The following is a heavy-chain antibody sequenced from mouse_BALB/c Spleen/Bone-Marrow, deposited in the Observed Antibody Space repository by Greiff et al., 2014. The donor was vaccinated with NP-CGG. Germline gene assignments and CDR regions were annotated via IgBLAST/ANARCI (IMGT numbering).Heavy chain of an antibody. CDR1: GFSFPNYG. J-gene: IGHJ2*01. V-gene: IGHV2-2*02. CDR3: ARNPVGRNYFDY. D-gene: IGHD4-1*01. CDR2: MWSGGST. Sequence: VQLQQSGPGLVQPSQSLSITCTVSGFSFPNYGVHWVRQSPGKGLEWLGVMWSGGSTDYNAAFISRLSISKDNSKSQVFFKMNSLQVNDTAIYYCARNPVGRNYFDYWGQGTTLTVSS.